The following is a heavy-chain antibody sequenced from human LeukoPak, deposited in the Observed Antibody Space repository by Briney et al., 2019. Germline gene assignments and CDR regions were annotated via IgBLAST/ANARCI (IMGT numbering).Heavy chain of an antibody. CDR3: ARVDTAMVTDFDY. CDR2: ISAYNGNT. J-gene: IGHJ4*02. D-gene: IGHD5-18*01. CDR1: GYTFTSYD. Sequence: ASVKVSCKASGYTFTSYDINWVRQATGQGLEWMGWISAYNGNTNYAQKLQGRVTMTTDTSTSTAYMELRSLRSDDTAVYYCARVDTAMVTDFDYWGQGTLVTVSS. V-gene: IGHV1-18*01.